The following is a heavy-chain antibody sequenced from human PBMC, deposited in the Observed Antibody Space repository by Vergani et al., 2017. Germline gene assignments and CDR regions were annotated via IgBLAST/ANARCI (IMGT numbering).Heavy chain of an antibody. D-gene: IGHD2-21*01. CDR3: ARDLANCHEDSCAL. V-gene: IGHV3-30*02. Sequence: QVQLVESGGGVVQPGRSLRLSCTASGFTFSRYVMHWVRQAPGKGLEWVAFIRYDGSNEYYADSVKGRFIVSRDNSNDALYLQMNSLRTDDTAVYYFARDLANCHEDSCALWGQGSVVTVSS. CDR1: GFTFSRYV. CDR2: IRYDGSNE. J-gene: IGHJ4*02.